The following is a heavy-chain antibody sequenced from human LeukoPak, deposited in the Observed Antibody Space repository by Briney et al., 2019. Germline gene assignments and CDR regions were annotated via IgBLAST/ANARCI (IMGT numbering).Heavy chain of an antibody. CDR3: ARDMQNYSSTWYPGSWFDP. Sequence: SVKVSCKTSGGTFSSYAISWVRQAPGKGLEGMGRIIPILSIANYAQKFQGRVTITADKSTSTAYMELSSLRSEDTAVYYCARDMQNYSSTWYPGSWFDPWGQGTLVTVSS. CDR1: GGTFSSYA. J-gene: IGHJ5*02. D-gene: IGHD6-13*01. V-gene: IGHV1-69*04. CDR2: IIPILSIA.